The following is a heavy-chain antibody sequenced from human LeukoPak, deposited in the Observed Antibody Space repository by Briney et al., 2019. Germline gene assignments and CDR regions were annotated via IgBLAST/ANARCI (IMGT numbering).Heavy chain of an antibody. Sequence: GGSLRLSCEASGFTLSNHWTTWVRQAPGKGLEWVATIKQGGSDKFYVDSVKGRFTISGDNAKNSLYLEMNSLRVEDTAVYYCARESGDGYNFNYYYYYMDVWGKGTTVTVSS. CDR2: IKQGGSDK. CDR3: ARESGDGYNFNYYYYYMDV. CDR1: GFTLSNHW. D-gene: IGHD5-24*01. V-gene: IGHV3-7*01. J-gene: IGHJ6*03.